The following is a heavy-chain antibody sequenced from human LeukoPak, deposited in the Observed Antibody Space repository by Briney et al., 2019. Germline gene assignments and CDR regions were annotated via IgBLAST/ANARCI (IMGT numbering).Heavy chain of an antibody. Sequence: SETLSLTCAVYGGSFSGYYWSWIRQPPGKGLEWIGEINHSGSTNYNPSLKSRVTISVDTSRNHFSVKLSSVTAADTAVYYCARSQNYYGSGDYWSQGTLVTVSS. CDR1: GGSFSGYY. CDR2: INHSGST. D-gene: IGHD3-10*01. V-gene: IGHV4-34*01. J-gene: IGHJ4*02. CDR3: ARSQNYYGSGDY.